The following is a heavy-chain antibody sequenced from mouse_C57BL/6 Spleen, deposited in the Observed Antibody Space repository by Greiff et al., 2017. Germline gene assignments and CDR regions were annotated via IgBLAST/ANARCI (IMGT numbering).Heavy chain of an antibody. Sequence: QVQLQQSGAELARPGASVKMSCKASGYTFTSYTMHWVKQRPGQGLEWIGYINPSSGYTKYNQKFKDKATLTADKSSSTAYMQLSSLTSEDSALYYCARDYDGHFDYWGQGTTLTVSS. CDR1: GYTFTSYT. CDR2: INPSSGYT. J-gene: IGHJ2*01. D-gene: IGHD2-3*01. V-gene: IGHV1-4*01. CDR3: ARDYDGHFDY.